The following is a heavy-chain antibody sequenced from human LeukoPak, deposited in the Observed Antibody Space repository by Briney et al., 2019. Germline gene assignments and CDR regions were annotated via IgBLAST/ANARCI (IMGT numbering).Heavy chain of an antibody. J-gene: IGHJ3*02. V-gene: IGHV3-23*01. D-gene: IGHD1-26*01. Sequence: GGSLRLSCAASGLTFSSYAMSWVRQAPGKGLEWVSAISGSSYSTYYADSVKGWFTISRDNSKNTLYLQMNSLRAEDTAVYYCVKREGSAFDIWGQGTMVTVSP. CDR1: GLTFSSYA. CDR3: VKREGSAFDI. CDR2: ISGSSYST.